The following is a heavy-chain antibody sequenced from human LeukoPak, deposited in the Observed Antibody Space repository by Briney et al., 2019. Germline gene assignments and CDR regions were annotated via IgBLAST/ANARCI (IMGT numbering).Heavy chain of an antibody. CDR1: GFTFSSYG. J-gene: IGHJ4*02. Sequence: GGSLRLSCAASGFTFSSYGMSWVRQAPGKGLEWVSAISGSGGSTYYADSVKGRFTISRDNSKNTLYLQMNSLRAEDTAVHYCATTNHYDSSGYCYTWGQGTLVTVSS. D-gene: IGHD3-22*01. V-gene: IGHV3-23*01. CDR3: ATTNHYDSSGYCYT. CDR2: ISGSGGST.